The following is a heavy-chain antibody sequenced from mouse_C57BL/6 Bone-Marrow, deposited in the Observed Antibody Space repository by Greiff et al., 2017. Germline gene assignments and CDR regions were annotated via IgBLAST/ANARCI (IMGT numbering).Heavy chain of an antibody. V-gene: IGHV1-19*01. CDR1: GYTFTDYY. D-gene: IGHD2-5*01. CDR2: INPYNGGT. Sequence: VQLQQSGPVLVKPGASVKMSCKASGYTFTDYYMNWVKQSPGKSLEWIGAINPYNGGTSYNQKFKGKATLTVDKSSSTDYMELNSLTLRDSAVYYCAIKNPYSNYVYAMDYWGQGTSVTVSS. CDR3: AIKNPYSNYVYAMDY. J-gene: IGHJ4*01.